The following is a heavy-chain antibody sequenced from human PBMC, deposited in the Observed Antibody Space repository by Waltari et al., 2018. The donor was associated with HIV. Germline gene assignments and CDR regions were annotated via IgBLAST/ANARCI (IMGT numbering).Heavy chain of an antibody. J-gene: IGHJ3*02. V-gene: IGHV5-51*03. Sequence: EVQLVQSGAEGRKSGESLKISCKASGYTFTNYWIDWMGQMSGEGLEWMGIIYPFDSDTRYNPSFEGQITISVDKSLATAYLEWNNLNASDAAIYYCARLFYYDTTGYINNAFDIWGQGTEVSVS. CDR2: IYPFDSDT. D-gene: IGHD3-22*01. CDR1: GYTFTNYW. CDR3: ARLFYYDTTGYINNAFDI.